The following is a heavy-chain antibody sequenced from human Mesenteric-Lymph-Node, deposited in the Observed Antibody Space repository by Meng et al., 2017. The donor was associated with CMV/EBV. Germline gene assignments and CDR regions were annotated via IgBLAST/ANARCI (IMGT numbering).Heavy chain of an antibody. CDR1: GFTFSNYA. V-gene: IGHV3-23*01. D-gene: IGHD2-15*01. Sequence: CAASGFTFSNYALGWVRQAPGKGLEWVSSISATDGTTDYADSVKGRFTISRDNFKSTLYLQMNSLRVEDTAAYYCATIYTWWQVYFDDWGQGTLVTVSS. CDR2: ISATDGTT. J-gene: IGHJ4*02. CDR3: ATIYTWWQVYFDD.